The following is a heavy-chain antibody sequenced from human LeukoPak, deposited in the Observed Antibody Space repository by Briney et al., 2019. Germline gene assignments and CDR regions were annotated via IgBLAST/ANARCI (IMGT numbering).Heavy chain of an antibody. D-gene: IGHD4-17*01. CDR1: GFTFSSYS. Sequence: GGSLRLSCAASGFTFSSYSMNWVRQAPGKGLEWVSSISSSSSYIYYADSVKGRFTISRDNAKNSLYLQMNSLRAEDTAVYYCARGEDYGDYFPFDYRGQGTLVTVSS. J-gene: IGHJ4*02. V-gene: IGHV3-21*01. CDR3: ARGEDYGDYFPFDY. CDR2: ISSSSSYI.